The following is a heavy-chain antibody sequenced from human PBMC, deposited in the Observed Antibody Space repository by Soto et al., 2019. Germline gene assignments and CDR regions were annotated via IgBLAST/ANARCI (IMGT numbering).Heavy chain of an antibody. CDR2: IYYSGST. CDR1: GGSISSYY. CDR3: ARDGAAAGYYYYGMDV. J-gene: IGHJ6*02. D-gene: IGHD6-13*01. V-gene: IGHV4-59*01. Sequence: SETLSLTCTVSGGSISSYYWSWIRQPPGKGLEWIGYIYYSGSTNYNPPLKSRVPISVDTSKNQFSLKLSSVTAADTAAYYCARDGAAAGYYYYGMDVWGQGTTVTVSS.